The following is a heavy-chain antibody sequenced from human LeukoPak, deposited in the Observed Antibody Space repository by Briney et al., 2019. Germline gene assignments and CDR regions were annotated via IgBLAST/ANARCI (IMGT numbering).Heavy chain of an antibody. J-gene: IGHJ4*02. D-gene: IGHD4-17*01. CDR2: IYYSGST. CDR1: GGSISSYY. V-gene: IGHV4-59*01. Sequence: PSETLSLTCTVSGGSISSYYWSWIRQPPGKGLEWIGYIYYSGSTNYNPSLKSRVTISVDTSKNQFSPKLSSVTAADTAVYYCASTLKVTTPFSLRYWGQGTLVTVSS. CDR3: ASTLKVTTPFSLRY.